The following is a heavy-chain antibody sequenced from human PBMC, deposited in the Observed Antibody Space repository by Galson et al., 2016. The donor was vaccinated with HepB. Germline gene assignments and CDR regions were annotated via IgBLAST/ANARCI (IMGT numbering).Heavy chain of an antibody. Sequence: SLRLSCAASGITFSKAWMSWVRQAPGKGLEWVGRIKSKTDGGTTDYAAPVKGRFTISRDESKNTLYLQMNSLKTEDTAVYYCTTDSRYYSTWYVGSYYGMDVWGQGTTVTVSS. CDR1: GITFSKAW. J-gene: IGHJ6*02. V-gene: IGHV3-15*01. CDR3: TTDSRYYSTWYVGSYYGMDV. D-gene: IGHD6-13*01. CDR2: IKSKTDGGTT.